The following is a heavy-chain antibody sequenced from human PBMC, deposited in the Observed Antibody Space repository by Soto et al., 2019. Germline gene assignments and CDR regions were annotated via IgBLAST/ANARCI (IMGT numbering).Heavy chain of an antibody. J-gene: IGHJ6*03. CDR1: GFTFSSYS. CDR2: ISSSSSTI. Sequence: GGSLRLSCAASGFTFSSYSMNWVRQAPGKGLEWVSYISSSSSTIYYADSVKGRFTISRDNAKNSLYLQMNSLRAEDTAVYYCARAYYDFWSGYSKYYYYYYMDVWGKGTTVTVSS. V-gene: IGHV3-48*01. CDR3: ARAYYDFWSGYSKYYYYYYMDV. D-gene: IGHD3-3*01.